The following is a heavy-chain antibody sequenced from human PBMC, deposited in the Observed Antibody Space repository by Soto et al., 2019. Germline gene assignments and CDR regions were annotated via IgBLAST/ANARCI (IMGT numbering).Heavy chain of an antibody. J-gene: IGHJ5*02. V-gene: IGHV4-59*08. CDR3: ARQRYCSGGSCSPWDWFDP. CDR1: GGSISSYY. CDR2: IYYSGST. D-gene: IGHD2-15*01. Sequence: SETLSLTCTDSGGSISSYYWSWIRQPPGKGLEWIGYIYYSGSTNYNPSLKSRVTISVDTSKNQFSLKLSSVTAADTAVYYCARQRYCSGGSCSPWDWFDPWGQGTLVTVSS.